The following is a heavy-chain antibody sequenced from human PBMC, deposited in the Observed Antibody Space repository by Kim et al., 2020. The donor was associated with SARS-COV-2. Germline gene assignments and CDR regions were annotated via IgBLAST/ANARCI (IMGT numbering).Heavy chain of an antibody. J-gene: IGHJ5*02. CDR3: AREGGGSSGWSWFDP. V-gene: IGHV3-21*01. CDR1: GFTFSSYS. D-gene: IGHD6-19*01. Sequence: GGSLRLSCAASGFTFSSYSMNWVRQAPGKGLEWVSSISSSSSYIYSADAAKGRFTITRDNAKNSLSPQMNRMRAEDTAAYYCAREGGGSSGWSWFDPCG. CDR2: ISSSSSYI.